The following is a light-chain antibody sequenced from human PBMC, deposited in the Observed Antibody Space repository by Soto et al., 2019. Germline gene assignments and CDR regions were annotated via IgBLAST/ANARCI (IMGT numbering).Light chain of an antibody. CDR2: DVS. V-gene: IGKV3-11*01. CDR3: QQRINWPLT. Sequence: EIVLTQSPGTLSLSPGERATLSCRASQSVVSFLAWYQQKPGQAPRLLMYDVSKRATGIPARFSGSGSGTDFSLTISSLEPDDFAVYYCQQRINWPLTFGGGTKVEIK. J-gene: IGKJ4*01. CDR1: QSVVSF.